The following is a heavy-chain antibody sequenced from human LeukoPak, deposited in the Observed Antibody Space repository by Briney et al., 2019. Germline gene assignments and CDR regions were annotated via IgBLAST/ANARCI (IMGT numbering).Heavy chain of an antibody. Sequence: ASVKVSCNVSGYTLTELSMHWVRQAPGKGLEWMGGFDPEDGETIYAQKFQGRVTMTEDTSTDTAYMELSSLRSEDTAVYYCATGSVLEWLFYFDYWGQGTLVTVSS. V-gene: IGHV1-24*01. D-gene: IGHD3-3*01. CDR3: ATGSVLEWLFYFDY. J-gene: IGHJ4*02. CDR2: FDPEDGET. CDR1: GYTLTELS.